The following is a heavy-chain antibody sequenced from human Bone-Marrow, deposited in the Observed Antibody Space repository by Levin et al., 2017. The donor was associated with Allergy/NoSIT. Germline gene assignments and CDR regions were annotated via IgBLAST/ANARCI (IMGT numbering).Heavy chain of an antibody. CDR2: FDPEAGKI. Sequence: ASVKVSCKVSGFIFVELSIHWVRQAIGEGLEWMGGFDPEAGKIIYAQKFQGRITMTEDTPRDTAYMELRNLTPNDTAIYYCATDLQYCRGGSCHWGQGTPVTASS. CDR3: ATDLQYCRGGSCH. CDR1: GFIFVELS. D-gene: IGHD2-15*01. V-gene: IGHV1-24*01. J-gene: IGHJ4*02.